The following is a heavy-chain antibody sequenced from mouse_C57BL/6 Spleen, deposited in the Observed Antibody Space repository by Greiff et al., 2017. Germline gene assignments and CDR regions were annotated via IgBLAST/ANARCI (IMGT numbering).Heavy chain of an antibody. CDR3: ARNGDYDVYYAMDY. D-gene: IGHD2-4*01. V-gene: IGHV2-2*01. Sequence: VQLQQSGPGLVQPSQSLSITCTVSGFSLTSYGVHWVRQSPGKGLEWLGVIWSGGSTDYNAAFISRLSISKDNSKSQVFFKMNSLQADDTAIYYCARNGDYDVYYAMDYWGQGTSVTVSS. CDR2: IWSGGST. J-gene: IGHJ4*01. CDR1: GFSLTSYG.